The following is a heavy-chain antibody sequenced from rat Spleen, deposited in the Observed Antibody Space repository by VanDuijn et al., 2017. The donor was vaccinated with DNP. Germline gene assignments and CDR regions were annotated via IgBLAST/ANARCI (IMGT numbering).Heavy chain of an antibody. V-gene: IGHV5S11*01. Sequence: EVQLVESGGGLVQPGRSMKLSCAASGFTFSHYHMAWVRQAPTKGLEWVASISTGGGNTYYRDSVEGRFIISRDNAKSTLYLQMDSLRSEETATYYCTRHVSTTAGNYAMDAWGQGTSVTVSS. CDR3: TRHVSTTAGNYAMDA. D-gene: IGHD1-2*01. CDR1: GFTFSHYH. CDR2: ISTGGGNT. J-gene: IGHJ4*01.